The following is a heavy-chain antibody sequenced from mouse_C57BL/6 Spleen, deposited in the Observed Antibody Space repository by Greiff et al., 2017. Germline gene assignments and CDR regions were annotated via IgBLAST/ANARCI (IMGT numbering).Heavy chain of an antibody. Sequence: QVQLQQPGAELVMPGASVKLSCKASGYTFTSYWMHWVKQRPGQGLEWIGEIDPSDSYTNYNQKFKGKSTLTVDKSSSTAYMQLSSLTSEDSAVYYCARGSGYDGYAMDDWGKGTSVTVAS. V-gene: IGHV1-69*01. J-gene: IGHJ4*01. CDR2: IDPSDSYT. D-gene: IGHD1-1*01. CDR3: ARGSGYDGYAMDD. CDR1: GYTFTSYW.